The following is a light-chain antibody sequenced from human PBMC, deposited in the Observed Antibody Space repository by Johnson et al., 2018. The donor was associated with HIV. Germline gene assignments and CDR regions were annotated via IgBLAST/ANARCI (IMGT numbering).Light chain of an antibody. J-gene: IGLJ1*01. Sequence: QSILTQPPSVSAAPGQKVTISCSGSSSNIGNNYVSWYQQLPGTAPKLLIYDNNKRPSEIPARFSGSKSGTSATLGITGLKTGAEADYYCGTWDSSLSVGYVFGTGTKVTVL. CDR3: GTWDSSLSVGYV. CDR1: SSNIGNNY. V-gene: IGLV1-51*01. CDR2: DNN.